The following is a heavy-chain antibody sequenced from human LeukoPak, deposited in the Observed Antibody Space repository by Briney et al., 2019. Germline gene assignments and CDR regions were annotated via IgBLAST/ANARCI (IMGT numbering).Heavy chain of an antibody. D-gene: IGHD3-10*01. CDR3: ARQRYIGGSGSYWFDY. CDR1: GYSISSGYY. V-gene: IGHV4-38-2*01. Sequence: SETLSLTCAVSGYSISSGYYWGWLRQPPGEGLEWIGSIYHGGSTYYNPSLKSRVTISVDTSKNQSSLKLSSVTAADTAVYYCARQRYIGGSGSYWFDYWGQGTLVTVSS. J-gene: IGHJ4*02. CDR2: IYHGGST.